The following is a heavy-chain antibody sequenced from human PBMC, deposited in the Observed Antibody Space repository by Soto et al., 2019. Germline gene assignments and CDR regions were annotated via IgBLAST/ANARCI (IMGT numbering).Heavy chain of an antibody. Sequence: GGSLRLSCAASGFTPSSSDMSWVRQGPGKGLEWVSTIDGAGRITYYADSVKGRFTISRDNSKSTLFLQMESLGADDTAIYYCVKNSGWFNAWGQGALVTVYS. D-gene: IGHD3-10*01. CDR2: IDGAGRIT. CDR1: GFTPSSSD. CDR3: VKNSGWFNA. J-gene: IGHJ5*02. V-gene: IGHV3-23*01.